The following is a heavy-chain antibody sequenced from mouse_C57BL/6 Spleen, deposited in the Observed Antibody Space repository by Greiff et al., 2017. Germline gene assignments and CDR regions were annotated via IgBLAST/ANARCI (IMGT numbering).Heavy chain of an antibody. Sequence: QVQLQQPGAELVKPGASVKLSCKASGYTFTTYSIHWVKQRHGQRLEWIGNVHPYNGDTNYNEKFKGKATLTVEKSSSTAYLQLSRVTSEDSAVYYCARNVGYYGGYCEGWGTGITVTVSS. CDR2: VHPYNGDT. V-gene: IGHV1-53*01. J-gene: IGHJ1*03. CDR3: ARNVGYYGGYCEG. CDR1: GYTFTTYS. D-gene: IGHD1-1*02.